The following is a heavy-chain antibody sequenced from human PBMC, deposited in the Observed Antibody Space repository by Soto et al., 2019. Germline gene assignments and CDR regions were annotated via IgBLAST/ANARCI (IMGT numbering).Heavy chain of an antibody. CDR1: GTSISSYY. J-gene: IGHJ4*02. CDR3: ARYNSYDIDY. CDR2: THYSGTT. Sequence: PSETLSLTCTFSGTSISSYYWSWIRQPPGKGLEWIANTHYSGTTNYNPSLASRVTLSVDTSKNQFSLKMTSVTAADRAMYFCARYNSYDIDYCGRGTLVTVSS. V-gene: IGHV4-59*01. D-gene: IGHD1-1*01.